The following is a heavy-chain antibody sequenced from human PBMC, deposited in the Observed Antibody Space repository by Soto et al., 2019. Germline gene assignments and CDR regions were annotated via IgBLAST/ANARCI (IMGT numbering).Heavy chain of an antibody. J-gene: IGHJ4*02. V-gene: IGHV3-21*01. Sequence: EVQLVESGGGLVKPGGSLRLSCAASGFTFSSYSMNWVRQAPGKGLEWVSSISSSSSYIYYADSVKGRFTISRDNAKNSLYLQMNSLRAEDTAVYYCARDQQGYSSSWPLDYWGQGTLVTVSS. CDR3: ARDQQGYSSSWPLDY. CDR2: ISSSSSYI. D-gene: IGHD6-13*01. CDR1: GFTFSSYS.